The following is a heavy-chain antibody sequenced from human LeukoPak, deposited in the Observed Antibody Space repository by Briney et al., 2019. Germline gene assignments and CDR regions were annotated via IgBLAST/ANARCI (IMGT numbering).Heavy chain of an antibody. J-gene: IGHJ4*02. CDR2: INPNSGGT. D-gene: IGHD3-22*01. V-gene: IGHV1-2*02. CDR3: ARDLRSSWGNYYDSIF. CDR1: GYTFTGYY. Sequence: ASVKVSCKASGYTFTGYYMHWVRRAPGQGLEWMGWINPNSGGTNYAQKFQGRVTMTRDTSISTAYMELSRLRSDDTAVYYCARDLRSSWGNYYDSIFWGQGTLVTVSS.